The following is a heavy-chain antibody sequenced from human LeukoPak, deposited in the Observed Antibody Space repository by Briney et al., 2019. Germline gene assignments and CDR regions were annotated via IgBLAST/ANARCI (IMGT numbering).Heavy chain of an antibody. D-gene: IGHD2-15*01. CDR3: ARRENCIGDSCEYFDY. CDR1: GYSFTTYW. Sequence: GESLKISCKGSGYSFTTYWIAWVRQMPGKGLEWMGIIYPGDSDTRYSPSFQGQVTISADKSINTAYLQWSSLKASDTAMYFCARRENCIGDSCEYFDYWGQGTLVTVSS. CDR2: IYPGDSDT. V-gene: IGHV5-51*01. J-gene: IGHJ4*02.